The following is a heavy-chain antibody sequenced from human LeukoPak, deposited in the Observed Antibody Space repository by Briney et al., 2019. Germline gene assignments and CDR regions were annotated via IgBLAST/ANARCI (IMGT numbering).Heavy chain of an antibody. CDR3: ASIGAIVVPAALDAFDI. J-gene: IGHJ3*02. CDR1: GGSITITNYY. D-gene: IGHD2-2*01. Sequence: SETLSLTCTVSGGSITITNYYWGWIRQPPGKGLEWVGNIYHDGSTYYNPSLKSRVTISIDTSKNQFSLKLSSVTAADTAVYYCASIGAIVVPAALDAFDIWGQGTMVTVSS. V-gene: IGHV4-39*01. CDR2: IYHDGST.